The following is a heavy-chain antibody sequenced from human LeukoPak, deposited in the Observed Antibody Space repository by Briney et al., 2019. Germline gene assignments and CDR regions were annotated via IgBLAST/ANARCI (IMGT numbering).Heavy chain of an antibody. CDR3: ARERSYYHDSSGYYYAAPVFDY. CDR2: IYTSGST. J-gene: IGHJ4*02. D-gene: IGHD3-22*01. V-gene: IGHV4-4*07. CDR1: GGSISSYY. Sequence: SETLSLTRTVSGGSISSYYWSWIRQPAAKGLEWIGRIYTSGSTNYNPSLKSRVTMSVDTSKNQFSLKLSSVTAADTAVYYCARERSYYHDSSGYYYAAPVFDYWGQGTLVTVSS.